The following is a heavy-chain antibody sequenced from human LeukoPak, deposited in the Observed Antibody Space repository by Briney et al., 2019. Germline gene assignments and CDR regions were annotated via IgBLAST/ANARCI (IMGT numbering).Heavy chain of an antibody. CDR3: AKDRSSGRYTTYYGMDV. Sequence: PGGSLRLSCAASGFTFSSYSMNWVRQAPGKGLEWVSYISSSSSTIYYADSVKGRFTISRDNSKNTLYLQMNSLRAEDTAVYYCAKDRSSGRYTTYYGMDVWGQGTTVTVSS. V-gene: IGHV3-48*01. J-gene: IGHJ6*02. CDR2: ISSSSSTI. CDR1: GFTFSSYS. D-gene: IGHD6-19*01.